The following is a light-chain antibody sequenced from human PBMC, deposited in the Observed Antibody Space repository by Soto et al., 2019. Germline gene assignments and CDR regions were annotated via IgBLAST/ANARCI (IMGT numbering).Light chain of an antibody. Sequence: QSVLTQPPSVSAAPGQDVTISCSGSSSNLAYNSLSWYQQLPGTAPKPLIYDDNKRPSGIPARFSGSRSGTSATLGITGLETGDEADYYCGAWDDSLNVYVFGSGTKVTVL. J-gene: IGLJ1*01. CDR3: GAWDDSLNVYV. CDR1: SSNLAYNS. CDR2: DDN. V-gene: IGLV1-51*01.